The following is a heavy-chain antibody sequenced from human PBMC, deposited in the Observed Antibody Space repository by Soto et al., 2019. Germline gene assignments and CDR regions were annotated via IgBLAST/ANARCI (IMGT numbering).Heavy chain of an antibody. Sequence: QLQLQESGPGLVKPSETLSLTCTVSGGSISSSSYYWGWIRQPPGKGLEWIGSIYYSGSTYYNPSLKSRVTISVDTSKNQSSLKLSSVTAADTAVYYCARKSDALWFGEERTFDIWGQGTMVTVSS. J-gene: IGHJ3*02. D-gene: IGHD3-10*01. V-gene: IGHV4-39*01. CDR3: ARKSDALWFGEERTFDI. CDR1: GGSISSSSYY. CDR2: IYYSGST.